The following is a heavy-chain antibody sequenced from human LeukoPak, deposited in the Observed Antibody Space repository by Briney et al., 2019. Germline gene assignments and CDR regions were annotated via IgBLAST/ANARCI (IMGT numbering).Heavy chain of an antibody. V-gene: IGHV1-18*01. CDR3: ARGVGYCSSTSCPRD. CDR1: GYTFTSYG. D-gene: IGHD2-2*01. Sequence: ASVKVSCKASGYTFTSYGISWVRQAPGQGLEWMGWISTYNADTDYAQKFQGRVTMTTETSTSTAYMELRSLRSDDTAVYYCARGVGYCSSTSCPRDWGQGTLVTVSS. J-gene: IGHJ4*02. CDR2: ISTYNADT.